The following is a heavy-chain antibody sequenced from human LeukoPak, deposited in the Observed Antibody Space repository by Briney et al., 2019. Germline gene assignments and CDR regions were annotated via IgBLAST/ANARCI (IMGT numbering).Heavy chain of an antibody. V-gene: IGHV3-11*01. CDR3: ARGSPTHSSTYYDFWSGYYTPEDYYYGMDV. CDR1: GFTFSDYY. Sequence: GGSLRLSCAASGFTFSDYYMSWIRQAPGKGLEWVSYISSSGSTIYYADSVKGRFTISRDNAKNSLYLQMNSLRAEDTAVYYCARGSPTHSSTYYDFWSGYYTPEDYYYGMDVWGQGTTVTVSS. D-gene: IGHD3-3*01. CDR2: ISSSGSTI. J-gene: IGHJ6*02.